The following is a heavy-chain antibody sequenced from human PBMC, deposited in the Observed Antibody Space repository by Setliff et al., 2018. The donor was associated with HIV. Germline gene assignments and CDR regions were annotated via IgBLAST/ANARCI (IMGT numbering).Heavy chain of an antibody. Sequence: PSETLSLTCTVSGASITMHYWSWIRQPAGKGLEWIGRIYTSGSTNYNPSLKSRVTMSVDTSKNQFSLKLSSVTAADTAVYYCARDGQQLGYYYYYMDVWGKGTTVTVSS. CDR1: GASITMHY. CDR3: ARDGQQLGYYYYYMDV. V-gene: IGHV4-4*07. J-gene: IGHJ6*03. D-gene: IGHD6-13*01. CDR2: IYTSGST.